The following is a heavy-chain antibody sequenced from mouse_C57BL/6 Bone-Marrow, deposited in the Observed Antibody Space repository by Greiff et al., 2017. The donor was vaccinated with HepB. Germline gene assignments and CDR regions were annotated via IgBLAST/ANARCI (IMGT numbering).Heavy chain of an antibody. V-gene: IGHV5-12*01. J-gene: IGHJ3*01. Sequence: EVQRVESGGGLVQPGGSLKLSCAASGFTFSDYYMYWVRQTPEKRLEWVAYISNGGGSTYYPDTVKGRFTISRDNAKNTLYLQMSRLKSEDTAMYYCARHPYSNYVGWFAYWGQGTLVTVSA. CDR2: ISNGGGST. D-gene: IGHD2-5*01. CDR3: ARHPYSNYVGWFAY. CDR1: GFTFSDYY.